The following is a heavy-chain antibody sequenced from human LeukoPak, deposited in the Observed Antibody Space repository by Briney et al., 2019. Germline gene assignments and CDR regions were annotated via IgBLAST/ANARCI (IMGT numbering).Heavy chain of an antibody. Sequence: PSETLSLTCAVYGGSFSGYYWSWIRQPPGKGLEWIGEINHSGSTNYNPSLKSRVTISVDTSKNQFSLKLSSVTAADTAVYYCAWRALDFDYWGQGTLVTVSS. CDR1: GGSFSGYY. V-gene: IGHV4-34*01. CDR2: INHSGST. J-gene: IGHJ4*02. CDR3: AWRALDFDY.